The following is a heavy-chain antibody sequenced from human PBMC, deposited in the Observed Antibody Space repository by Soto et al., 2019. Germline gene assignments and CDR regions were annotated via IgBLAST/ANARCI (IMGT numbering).Heavy chain of an antibody. CDR3: ARMRIAISGTPLGFDN. CDR2: IDWDDDK. Sequence: PTLVNPTQTLTLTCTFSGFSLSTSGECINWIRQPPGKALEWLARIDWDDDKYYSTPLKTRLTISKDTSKSKVVLAMTNMDPVDTATYYCARMRIAISGTPLGFDNWGQGTLVTVSS. V-gene: IGHV2-70*11. J-gene: IGHJ4*02. CDR1: GFSLSTSGEC. D-gene: IGHD6-13*01.